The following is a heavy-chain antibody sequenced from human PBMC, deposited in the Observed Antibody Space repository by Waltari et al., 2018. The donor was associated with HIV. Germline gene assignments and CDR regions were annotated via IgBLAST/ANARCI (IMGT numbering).Heavy chain of an antibody. J-gene: IGHJ4*02. D-gene: IGHD2-2*01. Sequence: EVQLVESGGGLVQPGGSLRLSCAASGFIFRTYSMNWVRQAPGKGLEWVSHISISSTTIYYADSVKGRFTISRDNAKNSLYLQMNSLRAEDTAVYYCARDYCSSTSCTVDYWGQGTLVTVSS. V-gene: IGHV3-48*01. CDR1: GFIFRTYS. CDR3: ARDYCSSTSCTVDY. CDR2: ISISSTTI.